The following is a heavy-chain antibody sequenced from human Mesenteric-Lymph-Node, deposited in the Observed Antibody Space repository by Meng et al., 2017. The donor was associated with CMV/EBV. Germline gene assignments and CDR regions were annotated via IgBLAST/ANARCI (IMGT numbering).Heavy chain of an antibody. CDR1: GFTVSSNY. Sequence: GESLKISCAASGFTVSSNYMSWVRQAPGKGLEWVSVIYSGGSTYYADSVKGRFTISRDNSNNTLYLQMNSLRAEDTAMYYCARYYDYVWGSYTHYYYYGMDVWGQGTTVTVSS. V-gene: IGHV3-66*02. D-gene: IGHD3-16*01. CDR2: IYSGGST. J-gene: IGHJ6*02. CDR3: ARYYDYVWGSYTHYYYYGMDV.